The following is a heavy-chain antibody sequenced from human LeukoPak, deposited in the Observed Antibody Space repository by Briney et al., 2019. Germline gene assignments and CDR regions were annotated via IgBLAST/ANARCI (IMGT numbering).Heavy chain of an antibody. J-gene: IGHJ5*02. CDR1: GGSISSSRYY. V-gene: IGHV4-39*02. CDR3: ARDLRGFDP. CDR2: IYDSGST. Sequence: SETLSLTRTVSGGSISSSRYYWGWIRPPPGKGLEWIGSIYDSGSTYYNPSLKSRVTISVDTSKNQFSLKLSSVTAADTAVYYCARDLRGFDPWGQGTLVTVSS. D-gene: IGHD4-17*01.